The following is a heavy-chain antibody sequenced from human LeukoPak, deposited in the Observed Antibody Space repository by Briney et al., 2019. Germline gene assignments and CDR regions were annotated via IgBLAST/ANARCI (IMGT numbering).Heavy chain of an antibody. CDR2: IIPIFGTA. CDR1: GGTFSSYA. V-gene: IGHV1-69*05. D-gene: IGHD1-14*01. J-gene: IGHJ6*03. Sequence: GSSVKVSCKASGGTFSSYAISWVRQAPGQGLEWMGGIIPIFGTANYAQKFQGRVTITTDESTSTAYMELSSLRSEDTAVYYCATGTNYYYYMDVWGKGTTVTASS. CDR3: ATGTNYYYYMDV.